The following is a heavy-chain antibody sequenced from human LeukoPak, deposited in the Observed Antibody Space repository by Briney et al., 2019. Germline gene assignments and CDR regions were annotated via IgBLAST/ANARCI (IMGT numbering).Heavy chain of an antibody. CDR2: ISSSCSTI. CDR1: GFTFSDYY. D-gene: IGHD6-6*01. J-gene: IGHJ6*03. V-gene: IGHV3-11*01. Sequence: GGSLRLSCAASGFTFSDYYMSWIRQAPGKGLEWVSYISSSCSTIYYADSVKGRFTISRDNAKNSLYLQMNSLRAEDTAVYYCAREGLYSSSSGGYYYMDVWGKGTTVTVSS. CDR3: AREGLYSSSSGGYYYMDV.